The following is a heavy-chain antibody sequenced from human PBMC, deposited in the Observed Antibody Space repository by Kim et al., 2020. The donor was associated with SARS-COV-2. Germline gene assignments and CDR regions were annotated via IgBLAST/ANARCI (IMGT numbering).Heavy chain of an antibody. CDR2: IGADNGQT. CDR1: GYTFTPYG. V-gene: IGHV1-18*01. CDR3: ARDYYCEGGACRDVFDI. D-gene: IGHD2-21*01. Sequence: ASVKVSCKASGYTFTPYGISWVRQAPGQGLEWMGWIGADNGQTTYARSVRGRLTMTTDTSTSTAYMQRGTLRSDDTAVYYCARDYYCEGGACRDVFDIWGKGTRVPV. J-gene: IGHJ3*02.